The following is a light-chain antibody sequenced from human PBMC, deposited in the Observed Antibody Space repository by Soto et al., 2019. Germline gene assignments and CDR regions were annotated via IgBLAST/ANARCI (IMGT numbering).Light chain of an antibody. CDR3: QQRSNWPIT. Sequence: EIVLTQSPATLSLSPGERATLSCRASQSVTSYLAWYQQKPGQAPRLLIYDASTWATGVPARFSGSGSGTDFTLTISSPESDDFAVYYCQQRSNWPITFGQGTRLEIK. CDR2: DAS. J-gene: IGKJ5*01. CDR1: QSVTSY. V-gene: IGKV3-11*01.